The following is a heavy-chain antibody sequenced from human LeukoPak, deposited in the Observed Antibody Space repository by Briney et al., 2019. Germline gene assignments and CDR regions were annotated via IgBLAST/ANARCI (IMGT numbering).Heavy chain of an antibody. D-gene: IGHD2-21*02. Sequence: GGSLRLSSAASGFTFDDYAMHWVRQAPGKGLEWVSGISWNSGSIGYADSVKGRFTISRDNAKNSLYLQMNSLRAEDMALYYCAKDNRAVVTAIFDSWGQGTLVTVSS. CDR1: GFTFDDYA. CDR2: ISWNSGSI. CDR3: AKDNRAVVTAIFDS. J-gene: IGHJ4*02. V-gene: IGHV3-9*03.